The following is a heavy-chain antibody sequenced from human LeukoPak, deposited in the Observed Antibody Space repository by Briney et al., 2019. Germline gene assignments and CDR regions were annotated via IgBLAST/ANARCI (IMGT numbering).Heavy chain of an antibody. J-gene: IGHJ2*01. D-gene: IGHD3-22*01. CDR1: GYTFTSYD. V-gene: IGHV1-46*01. Sequence: ASVKVSCKASGYTFTSYDINWVRQAPGQGPEWMGIINPSDGSTSYPQRFQGRVTMTRDTSTSTVNMELSSLRSEDTAVYYCARASTPYYYDSSGYRYWYFDLWGRGTLVTVSS. CDR3: ARASTPYYYDSSGYRYWYFDL. CDR2: INPSDGST.